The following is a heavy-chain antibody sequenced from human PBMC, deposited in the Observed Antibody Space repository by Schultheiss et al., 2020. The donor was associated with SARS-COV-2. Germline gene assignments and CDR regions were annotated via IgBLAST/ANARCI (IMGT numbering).Heavy chain of an antibody. CDR2: INPSGGST. Sequence: ASVKVSCKASGGTFSSYAISWVRQAPGQGLEWMGIINPSGGSTSYAQKFQGRVTMTRDTSTSTVYMELSSLRAEDTAVYYCAKDGGLYCSGGSCSPFYFDYWGQGTLVTVSS. CDR3: AKDGGLYCSGGSCSPFYFDY. J-gene: IGHJ4*02. V-gene: IGHV1-46*01. D-gene: IGHD2-15*01. CDR1: GGTFSSYA.